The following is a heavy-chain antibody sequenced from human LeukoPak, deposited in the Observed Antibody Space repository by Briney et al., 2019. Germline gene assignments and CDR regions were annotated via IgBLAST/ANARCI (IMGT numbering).Heavy chain of an antibody. Sequence: SETLSLTCTVSGGSISRSRYYWGWIRQPPGKGLEWIGSIYYSGSTNYNPSLKSRVTISVDTSKNQFSLKLSSVTAADTAVYYCARDITMIVAGGTNNWFDPWGQGTLVTVSS. CDR3: ARDITMIVAGGTNNWFDP. V-gene: IGHV4-39*07. CDR1: GGSISRSRYY. J-gene: IGHJ5*02. CDR2: IYYSGST. D-gene: IGHD3-22*01.